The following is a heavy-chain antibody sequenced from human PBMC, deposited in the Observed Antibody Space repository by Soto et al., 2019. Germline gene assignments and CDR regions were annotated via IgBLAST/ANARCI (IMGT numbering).Heavy chain of an antibody. D-gene: IGHD3-3*01. CDR1: GASLTGPS. CDR2: LDYTGYT. J-gene: IGHJ4*02. V-gene: IGHV4-59*08. Sequence: QVQLQESGPGLVKPSEPLSLTCIVSGASLTGPSWSWVRQSPEKGLECIGWLDYTGYTRYNPSFKSRANMSVDTSKNQGSLNLGSVPAADTAVYDCARRPGLENNPPFDSWGQGARVVVSS. CDR3: ARRPGLENNPPFDS.